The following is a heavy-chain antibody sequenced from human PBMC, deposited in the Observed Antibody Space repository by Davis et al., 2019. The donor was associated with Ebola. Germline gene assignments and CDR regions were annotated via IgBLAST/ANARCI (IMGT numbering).Heavy chain of an antibody. CDR3: ARDLRGWRTSDY. V-gene: IGHV3-53*01. J-gene: IGHJ4*02. D-gene: IGHD3-3*01. Sequence: PGGSLRLSCAVSGLSVSTNYMPCVRQAPGKGLEWVSVIYSHGEEYYADSVKGRFTLTKDNFKNIVYLQMNSLRAEDTAVYYCARDLRGWRTSDYWGQGTLVTVSS. CDR1: GLSVSTNY. CDR2: IYSHGEE.